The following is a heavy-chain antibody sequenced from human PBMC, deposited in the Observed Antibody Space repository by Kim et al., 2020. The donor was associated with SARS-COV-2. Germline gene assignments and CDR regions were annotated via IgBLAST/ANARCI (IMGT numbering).Heavy chain of an antibody. V-gene: IGHV3-30*18. CDR1: GFTFSSYG. D-gene: IGHD3-9*01. CDR3: AKGMTGREKVGAFDI. CDR2: ISYDGSNK. Sequence: GGSLRLFCAASGFTFSSYGMHWVRQAPGKGLEWVAVISYDGSNKYYADSVKGRFTISRDNSKNTLYLQMNSLRAEDTAVYYCAKGMTGREKVGAFDIWGQGTMVTVSS. J-gene: IGHJ3*02.